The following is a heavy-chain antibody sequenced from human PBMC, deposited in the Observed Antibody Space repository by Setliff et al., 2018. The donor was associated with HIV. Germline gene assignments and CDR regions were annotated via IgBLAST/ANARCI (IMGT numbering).Heavy chain of an antibody. J-gene: IGHJ4*02. D-gene: IGHD1-26*01. CDR3: ARGHGVYSGSYLAVYFDY. CDR1: GGSFSGYY. CDR2: INHSGGT. Sequence: SETLSLTCAVYGGSFSGYYWSWIRQPPGKGLEWIGEINHSGGTNYKPSLKSRVTISVDMSKNQVSLKVSSVTAADTAVYYCARGHGVYSGSYLAVYFDYWGQGTPVTVSS. V-gene: IGHV4-34*01.